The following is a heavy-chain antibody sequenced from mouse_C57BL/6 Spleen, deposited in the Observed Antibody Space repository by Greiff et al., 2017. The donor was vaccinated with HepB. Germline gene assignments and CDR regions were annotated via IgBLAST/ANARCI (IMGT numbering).Heavy chain of an antibody. V-gene: IGHV1-52*01. CDR3: ARRLGRVYWYFDV. Sequence: VQLQQPGAELVRPGSSVKLSCKASGYTFTSYWMHWVKQRPIQGLEWIGNIDPSDSETHYNQKFKDKATLTVDKSSSTAYMQLSSLTSEDSAVYYCARRLGRVYWYFDVWGTGTTVTVSS. D-gene: IGHD4-1*01. CDR2: IDPSDSET. J-gene: IGHJ1*03. CDR1: GYTFTSYW.